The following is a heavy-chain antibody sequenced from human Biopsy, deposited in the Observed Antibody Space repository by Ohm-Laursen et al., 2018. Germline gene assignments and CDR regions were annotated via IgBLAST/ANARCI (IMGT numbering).Heavy chain of an antibody. CDR2: VYHSGTT. Sequence: SETLSLTWAVSGGSISSGSNYWAWIRQPPGKGLEWIGSVYHSGTTYYSPSLKSRVTISVDTSKNQLSLKVTSVTAADTAAYYCARHDGNGPFALDSWGQGTLVTVSS. CDR3: ARHDGNGPFALDS. CDR1: GGSISSGSNY. D-gene: IGHD5-24*01. J-gene: IGHJ4*02. V-gene: IGHV4-39*01.